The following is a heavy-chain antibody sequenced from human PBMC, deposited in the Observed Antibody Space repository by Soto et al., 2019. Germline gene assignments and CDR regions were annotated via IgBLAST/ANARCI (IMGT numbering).Heavy chain of an antibody. V-gene: IGHV3-33*01. CDR1: GFTFSNYG. Sequence: QMQLVESGGGVVQPGRSLRLSCAASGFTFSNYGLHWVRQAPGKGLEWVAIIWHDGKNKDYADSVKGRFTVSRDNSENALYLQMNSLRAGDTAVYNWARDPGNDVAIDYWGQGALVTVSS. J-gene: IGHJ4*02. CDR2: IWHDGKNK. CDR3: ARDPGNDVAIDY. D-gene: IGHD1-1*01.